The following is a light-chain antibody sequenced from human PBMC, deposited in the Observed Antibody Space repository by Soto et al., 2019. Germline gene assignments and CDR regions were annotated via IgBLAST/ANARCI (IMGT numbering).Light chain of an antibody. CDR2: TAS. Sequence: DIQLTQSPAILSASVGDGITISCRASQVISSYLAWYQQKSGKAPKLLIPTASTIQSGVPSMFSGSAAWAESTLTISSLQAEDVETYYCQQGRSYPFTFGQGTRLEIK. CDR1: QVISSY. J-gene: IGKJ5*01. V-gene: IGKV1-9*01. CDR3: QQGRSYPFT.